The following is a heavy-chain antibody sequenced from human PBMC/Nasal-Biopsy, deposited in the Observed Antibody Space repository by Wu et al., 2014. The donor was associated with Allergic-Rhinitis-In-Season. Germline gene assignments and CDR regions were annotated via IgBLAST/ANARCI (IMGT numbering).Heavy chain of an antibody. V-gene: IGHV4-59*08. CDR2: IYNSETT. CDR1: GGSINNYY. J-gene: IGHJ4*02. D-gene: IGHD3-16*01. CDR3: LRSHGAD. Sequence: TLSLTCTVSGGSINNYYWNWIRQPGRELEWIGFIYNSETTKYNASLKSRVTISVDTSKNQVSLKMTSVTAADTAVYYCLRSHGADWGQGTLVTVSS.